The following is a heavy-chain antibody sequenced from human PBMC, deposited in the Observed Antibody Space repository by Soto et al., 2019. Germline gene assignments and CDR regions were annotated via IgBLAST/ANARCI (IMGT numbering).Heavy chain of an antibody. J-gene: IGHJ4*02. CDR3: ARGGMIVVVSPDY. D-gene: IGHD3-22*01. Sequence: ASVKVSCKASGYTFTSYDINWVRQATGQGLEWMGWMSAYNGNTNYAQKFQGGVTMTTDTSTSTAYMELRSLRSDDTAVYYCARGGMIVVVSPDYWGQGTLVTVSS. CDR1: GYTFTSYD. V-gene: IGHV1-18*01. CDR2: MSAYNGNT.